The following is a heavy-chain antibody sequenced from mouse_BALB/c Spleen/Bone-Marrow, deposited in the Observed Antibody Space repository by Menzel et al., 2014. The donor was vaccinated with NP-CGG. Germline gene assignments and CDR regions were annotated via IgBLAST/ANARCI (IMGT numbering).Heavy chain of an antibody. CDR3: ARKSQRAYDSMNY. CDR2: IYPGDFNT. CDR1: GYTFTSYY. V-gene: IGHV1S56*01. Sequence: LVESGPELVKPGASVRISCKASGYTFTSYYLHWVRQRPGQGLEWIGWIYPGDFNTKYNEKFKGKATLTADKSSSTASMQVSSLTSEDSAVYFCARKSQRAYDSMNYWGQGTSVTVSS. J-gene: IGHJ4*01. D-gene: IGHD2-4*01.